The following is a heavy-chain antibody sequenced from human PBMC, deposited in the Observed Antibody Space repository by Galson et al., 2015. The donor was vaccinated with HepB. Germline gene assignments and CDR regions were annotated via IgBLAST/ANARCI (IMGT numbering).Heavy chain of an antibody. CDR2: ISYGGSDK. CDR3: ARDEAAAYYRGAYLDS. J-gene: IGHJ4*02. CDR1: GFTFSSYA. V-gene: IGHV3-30*04. Sequence: SLRLSCAASGFTFSSYAVHWVRQAPGKGLEWVAVISYGGSDKYYADSVKGRFTISRDNSKNTLYLQMNSLRAEDTAVYYCARDEAAAYYRGAYLDSWGQGTLVTVSS. D-gene: IGHD3-9*01.